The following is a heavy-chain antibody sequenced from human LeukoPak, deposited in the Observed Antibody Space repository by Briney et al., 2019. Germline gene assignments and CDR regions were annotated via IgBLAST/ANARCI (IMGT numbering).Heavy chain of an antibody. J-gene: IGHJ6*03. CDR1: GGSISSSSYY. Sequence: PSETLSLTCTVSGGSISSSSYYWGWIRQPPGKGLEWIGTIYYSGTIYYNPSLKSRVTISADTSKNHFSLKLSSVTAADTAVYYCARPGHSYYYMDVWGKGTTVTVSS. V-gene: IGHV4-39*02. CDR2: IYYSGTI. D-gene: IGHD1-1*01. CDR3: ARPGHSYYYMDV.